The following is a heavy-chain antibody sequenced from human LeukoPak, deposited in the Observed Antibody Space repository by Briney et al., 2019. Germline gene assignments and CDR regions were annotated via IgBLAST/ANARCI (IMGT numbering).Heavy chain of an antibody. Sequence: GGSLRLSCAASGFTFSSYAMSWVRQAPGKGLEWVSAISGSGRSTYYADSVKGRFTISRDNSKNTLYLQMNSLRAEDTAVYYCAKLRPMIVVVITEGYFDYWGQGTLVTVSS. CDR2: ISGSGRST. V-gene: IGHV3-23*01. J-gene: IGHJ4*02. CDR1: GFTFSSYA. D-gene: IGHD3-22*01. CDR3: AKLRPMIVVVITEGYFDY.